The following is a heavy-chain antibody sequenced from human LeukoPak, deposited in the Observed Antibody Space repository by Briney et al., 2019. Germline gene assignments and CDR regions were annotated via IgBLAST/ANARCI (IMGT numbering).Heavy chain of an antibody. V-gene: IGHV3-66*01. CDR2: IYSGGST. J-gene: IGHJ6*02. CDR1: GFTFSDYY. CDR3: AREVVVPAAMRDYYYYYGMDV. Sequence: GGSLRLSCAASGFTFSDYYMSWVRQAPGKGLEWVSVIYSGGSTYYADSVKGRFTISRDNSKNTLYLQMNSLRAEDTAVYYCAREVVVPAAMRDYYYYYGMDVWGQGTTVTVSS. D-gene: IGHD2-2*01.